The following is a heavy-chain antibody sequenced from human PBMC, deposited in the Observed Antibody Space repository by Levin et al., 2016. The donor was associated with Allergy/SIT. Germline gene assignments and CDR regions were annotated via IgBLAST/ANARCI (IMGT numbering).Heavy chain of an antibody. Sequence: WVRQAPGQGLEWMGGFDPEDGETIYAQKFQGRVTMTEDTSTDTAYMELSSLRSEDTAVYYCATVGDYGSGSYYNGGPRDYWGQGTLVTVSS. J-gene: IGHJ4*02. CDR3: ATVGDYGSGSYYNGGPRDY. CDR2: FDPEDGET. V-gene: IGHV1-24*01. D-gene: IGHD3-10*01.